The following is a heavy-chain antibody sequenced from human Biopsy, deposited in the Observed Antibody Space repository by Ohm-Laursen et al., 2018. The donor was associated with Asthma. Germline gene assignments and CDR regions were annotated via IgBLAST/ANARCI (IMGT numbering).Heavy chain of an antibody. CDR3: ARGDSSGWSYYYFDY. V-gene: IGHV3-30*03. D-gene: IGHD6-19*01. J-gene: IGHJ4*02. CDR2: ISYDGSNR. CDR1: GFTFSTYG. Sequence: SLRLSCTASGFTFSTYGMHWVRQAPGKGLEWVAVISYDGSNRYSADSVRGRFTISRDNSKNTLYLQMSSLRAGDTAVYYCARGDSSGWSYYYFDYWGQGTLVTVSS.